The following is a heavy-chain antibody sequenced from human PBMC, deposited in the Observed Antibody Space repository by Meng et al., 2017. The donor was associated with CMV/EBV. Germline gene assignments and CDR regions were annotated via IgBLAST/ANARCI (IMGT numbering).Heavy chain of an antibody. D-gene: IGHD5-18*01. CDR3: ARASYGRSPFYY. CDR1: GGSISSYY. V-gene: IGHV4-59*12. J-gene: IGHJ4*02. CDR2: IYYSGST. Sequence: GSLRLSCTVSGGSISSYYWSWIRQPPGKGLEWIGYIYYSGSTNYNPSLKSRVTISVDTSKNQFSLKLSSVTAADTAVYYCARASYGRSPFYYWGQGTLVTVSS.